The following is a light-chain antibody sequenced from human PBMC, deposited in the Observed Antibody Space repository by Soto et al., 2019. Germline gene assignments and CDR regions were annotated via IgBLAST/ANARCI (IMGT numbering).Light chain of an antibody. CDR3: DSYTSSSSYV. J-gene: IGLJ1*01. Sequence: QSVLTQPASVSGSPGQSIAISCTGTGSDVGGYRYVSWYQQHPGKAPELIIYDVSNRPSGVSDRFSGSKSGNTASLTISGLQSEDEADYYCDSYTSSSSYVFGTGTKVTVL. CDR1: GSDVGGYRY. CDR2: DVS. V-gene: IGLV2-14*01.